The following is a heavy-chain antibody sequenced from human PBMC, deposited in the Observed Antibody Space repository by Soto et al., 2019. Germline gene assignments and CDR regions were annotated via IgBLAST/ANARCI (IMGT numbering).Heavy chain of an antibody. D-gene: IGHD1-26*01. J-gene: IGHJ4*02. CDR3: AKSGEMGATDY. CDR1: GFTFSSYG. V-gene: IGHV3-30*18. Sequence: ESGGGVVQPGRSLRLSCAASGFTFSSYGMHWVRQAPGKGLEWVAVISYDGSNKYYADSVKGRFTISRDNSKNTLYLQMNSLRAEDTAVYYCAKSGEMGATDYWGQGTLVTVSS. CDR2: ISYDGSNK.